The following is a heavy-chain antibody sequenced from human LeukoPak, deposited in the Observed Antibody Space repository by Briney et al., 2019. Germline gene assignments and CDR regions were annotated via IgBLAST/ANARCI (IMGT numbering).Heavy chain of an antibody. J-gene: IGHJ4*02. V-gene: IGHV1-18*04. D-gene: IGHD3-16*01. Sequence: PSVKVSCKASGYTFTSYGISWVRQAPGQGLEWMGWISAYNGNTNYAQKFQGRVTMTTDTSTSTAYMELRSLRSDDTAVYYCATEPLRLRLGDTSTDYWGQGTLVTVSS. CDR2: ISAYNGNT. CDR3: ATEPLRLRLGDTSTDY. CDR1: GYTFTSYG.